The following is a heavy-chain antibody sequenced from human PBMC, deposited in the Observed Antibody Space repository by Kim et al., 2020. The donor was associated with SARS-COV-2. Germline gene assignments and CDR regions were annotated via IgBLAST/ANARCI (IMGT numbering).Heavy chain of an antibody. CDR3: ARGVVVVVAATPGWFDP. CDR1: GYTFTSYA. CDR2: INAGNGNT. V-gene: IGHV1-3*01. D-gene: IGHD2-15*01. J-gene: IGHJ5*02. Sequence: ASVKVSCKAFGYTFTSYAMHWVRQAPGQRLEWMGWINAGNGNTKYSQKFQGRVTITRDTSASTAYMELSSLRSEDTAVYYCARGVVVVVAATPGWFDPWGQGTLVTVSS.